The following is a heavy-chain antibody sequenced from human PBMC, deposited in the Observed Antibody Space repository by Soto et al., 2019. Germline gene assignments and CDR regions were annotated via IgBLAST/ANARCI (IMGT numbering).Heavy chain of an antibody. D-gene: IGHD3-9*01. CDR1: GFTFSSYA. J-gene: IGHJ6*03. Sequence: GGSLRLSCAASGFTFSSYAMHWVRQAPGKGLEWVAVISYDGSNKYYADSVKGRFTISRDNSKNTLYLQMNSLRAEDTAVYYCARGRGDILTENYYYYMDVWGKGTTVTVSS. CDR3: ARGRGDILTENYYYYMDV. V-gene: IGHV3-30-3*01. CDR2: ISYDGSNK.